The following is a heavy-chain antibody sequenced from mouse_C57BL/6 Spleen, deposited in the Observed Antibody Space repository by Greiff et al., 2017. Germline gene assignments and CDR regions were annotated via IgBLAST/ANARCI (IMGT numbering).Heavy chain of an antibody. Sequence: VQLQQPGAELVRPGSSVKLSCKASGYTFTSYWLDWVKQRPGQGLEWIGNIYPSDSETHYNQKFKDKATLTVDQSSSTAYMQLSSLTSEDSAVYYCARDYYGSSYGYWGQGSTLSVAS. J-gene: IGHJ2*01. CDR2: IYPSDSET. CDR1: GYTFTSYW. D-gene: IGHD1-1*01. V-gene: IGHV1-61*01. CDR3: ARDYYGSSYGY.